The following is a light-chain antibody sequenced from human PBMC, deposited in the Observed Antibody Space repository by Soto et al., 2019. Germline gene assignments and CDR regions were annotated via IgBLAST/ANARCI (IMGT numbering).Light chain of an antibody. CDR3: HQYKMGPRT. CDR2: DIF. CDR1: QSVXSD. Sequence: EIDLTQSPCTLSLSPGESATLSCRASQSVXSDLGWYQQKPGQAPRVVXDDIFTSANGCPTSISGSGSGTEFTRTISSLQSDDCDCYYWHQYKMGPRTFGQGTKVDIK. J-gene: IGKJ1*01. V-gene: IGKV3D-15*01.